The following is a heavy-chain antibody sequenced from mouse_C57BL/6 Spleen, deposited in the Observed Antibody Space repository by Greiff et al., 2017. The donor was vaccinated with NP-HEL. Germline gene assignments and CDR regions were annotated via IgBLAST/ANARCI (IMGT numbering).Heavy chain of an antibody. V-gene: IGHV1-50*01. J-gene: IGHJ4*01. Sequence: VQLQQSGAELVKPGASVKLSCKASGYTFTSYWMQWVNQRPGQGLEWIGEIDPSASYTNYNQKFKGKATLTVDTSSSPAYMQLSSLTSEDSAVYYCARKPHYYGSSYAMDYWGQGTSVTVSS. CDR2: IDPSASYT. D-gene: IGHD1-1*01. CDR1: GYTFTSYW. CDR3: ARKPHYYGSSYAMDY.